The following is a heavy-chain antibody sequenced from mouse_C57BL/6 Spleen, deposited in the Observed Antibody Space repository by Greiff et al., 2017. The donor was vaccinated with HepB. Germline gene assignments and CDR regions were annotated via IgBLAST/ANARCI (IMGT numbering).Heavy chain of an antibody. D-gene: IGHD1-3*01. CDR1: GFSLTSYG. CDR3: AKKGRSGTKFSYYAMDY. J-gene: IGHJ4*01. CDR2: IWRGGST. V-gene: IGHV2-5*01. Sequence: VKLVESGPGLVQPSQSLSITCTVSGFSLTSYGVHWVRQSPGKGLEWLGVIWRGGSTDYNAAFMSRLSITKDNSKSQVFFKMNSLQADDTAIYYCAKKGRSGTKFSYYAMDYWGQGTSVTVSS.